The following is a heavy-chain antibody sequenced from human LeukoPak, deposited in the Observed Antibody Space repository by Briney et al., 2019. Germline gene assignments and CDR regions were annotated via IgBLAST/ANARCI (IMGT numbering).Heavy chain of an antibody. J-gene: IGHJ5*02. D-gene: IGHD6-19*01. CDR1: GGPLGIYY. Sequence: PSETLSLTCTFSGGPLGIYYWGWIRQPPGKGLGWIGYIYYSGSTNYNPSLKSRVTISVDTSKNQFSLKLSSVTAADTAVYYCARVSGSSGWDWFDPWGQGTLVTVSS. CDR2: IYYSGST. CDR3: ARVSGSSGWDWFDP. V-gene: IGHV4-59*01.